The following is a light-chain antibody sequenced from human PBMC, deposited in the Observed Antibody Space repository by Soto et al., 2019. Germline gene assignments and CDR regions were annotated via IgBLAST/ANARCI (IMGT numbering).Light chain of an antibody. CDR1: QSISSH. CDR3: QQCTNWPPEYT. V-gene: IGKV3-11*01. J-gene: IGKJ2*01. Sequence: EIVLTQSPATLALSPGVRATLSCRASQSISSHLAWYQQKTGQAPRLLIYDASNRAPGIPTKFTGSGSGTDFTLAISSLEPEDFAVYYCQQCTNWPPEYTFGQGTRVEIK. CDR2: DAS.